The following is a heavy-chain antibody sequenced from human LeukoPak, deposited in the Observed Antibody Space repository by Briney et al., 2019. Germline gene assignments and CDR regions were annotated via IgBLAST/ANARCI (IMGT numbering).Heavy chain of an antibody. CDR1: GLTFSTSG. CDR2: IGPTGSDR. J-gene: IGHJ4*02. V-gene: IGHV3-21*06. D-gene: IGHD6-13*01. CDR3: ARSPSGYWDFDY. Sequence: GGSLRLSCTASGLTFSTSGFNWVRQAPGKGLEWVASIGPTGSDRYYADSIKGRFTISRDNANNLLYLQMNSLRAEDTAVYYCARSPSGYWDFDYWGQGNLVTVSS.